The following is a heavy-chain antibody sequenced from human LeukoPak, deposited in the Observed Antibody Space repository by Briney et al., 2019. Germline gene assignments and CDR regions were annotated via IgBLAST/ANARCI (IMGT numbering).Heavy chain of an antibody. D-gene: IGHD3-22*01. CDR3: ARDDTGYYYDSSGYYHAFDI. CDR2: MYYSGST. V-gene: IGHV4-39*07. J-gene: IGHJ3*02. CDR1: GGSISSSSYY. Sequence: PSETLSLTCTVSGGSISSSSYYWGWIRQPPGKGLEWIGSMYYSGSTYYNPSLKSRVTISVDTSKNQFSLKVNSVTAADTAVYYCARDDTGYYYDSSGYYHAFDIWGQGTMVTVSS.